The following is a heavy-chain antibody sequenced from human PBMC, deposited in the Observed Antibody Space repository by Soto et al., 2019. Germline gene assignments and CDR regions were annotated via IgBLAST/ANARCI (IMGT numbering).Heavy chain of an antibody. CDR1: GFTFSSYG. J-gene: IGHJ2*01. Sequence: QVQLVESGGGVVQPGRSLRLSCAASGFTFSSYGMHWVRQAPGKGLEWVAVIWYDGSNKYYADSVKGRITISRDNSKNTLYLQMNSLRAEDTAVYYCARDITADPSWYFDLWGRGTLVTVSS. V-gene: IGHV3-33*01. CDR2: IWYDGSNK. CDR3: ARDITADPSWYFDL. D-gene: IGHD2-21*02.